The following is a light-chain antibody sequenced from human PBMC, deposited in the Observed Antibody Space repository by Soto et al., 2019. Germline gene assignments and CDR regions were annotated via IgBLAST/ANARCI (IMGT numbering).Light chain of an antibody. CDR3: AQQTHFPRT. Sequence: VLTQAPLSSPVTLGQPATISCRSTQSLVHSDGNTYLSWLQQRPGQPPRLLIYQTSNRFSGVPDRFSGSGAGTDFTLRISRVEAADVGVYYCAQQTHFPRTFGQGTKLEI. J-gene: IGKJ1*01. V-gene: IGKV2-24*01. CDR1: QSLVHSDGNTY. CDR2: QTS.